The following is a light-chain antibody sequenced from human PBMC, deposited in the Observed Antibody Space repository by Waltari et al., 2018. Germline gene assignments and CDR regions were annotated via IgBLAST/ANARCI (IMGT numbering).Light chain of an antibody. V-gene: IGLV3-21*02. CDR3: QVWDKVNDDMV. J-gene: IGLJ2*01. CDR2: ENI. CDR1: NVGSYR. Sequence: SYVLTQPPSVSVAPGQTARVPCWGSNVGSYRVNWYQQKTGQAPALVVQENIAGPSGIPERFSGSNIGDTATLTISRVEAGDEADYYCQVWDKVNDDMVFGGGTKVTVL.